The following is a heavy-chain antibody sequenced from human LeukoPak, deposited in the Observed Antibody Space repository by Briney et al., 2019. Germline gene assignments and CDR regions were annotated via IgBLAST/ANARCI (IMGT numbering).Heavy chain of an antibody. CDR1: GYTFTPYN. CDR3: ARTTSLTASGYDY. CDR2: MNPYSGER. Sequence: ASLKVSCETPGYTFTPYNLNWGRQATGQGLQWLGWMNPYSGERGYAQEFQGSLSITSDTSISTAYRGLSSLRSDDTDVYVCARTTSLTASGYDYWGQGTLVTVSS. J-gene: IGHJ4*02. V-gene: IGHV1-8*03. D-gene: IGHD4-17*01.